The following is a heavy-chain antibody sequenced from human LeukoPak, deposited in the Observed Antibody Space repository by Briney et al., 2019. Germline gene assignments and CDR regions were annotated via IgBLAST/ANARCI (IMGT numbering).Heavy chain of an antibody. CDR2: ISYDGSNK. V-gene: IGHV3-30*03. CDR3: ARGYWYFDL. CDR1: GFDFSSYS. Sequence: GGSLRLSCEVSGFDFSSYSMNWVRQAPGKGLEWVAVISYDGSNKYYADSVKGRFTISRDNSKNTLYLQMNSLRAEDTAVYYCARGYWYFDLWGRGTLVTVSS. J-gene: IGHJ2*01.